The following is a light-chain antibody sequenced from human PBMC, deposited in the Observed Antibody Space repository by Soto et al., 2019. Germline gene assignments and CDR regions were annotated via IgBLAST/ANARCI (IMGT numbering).Light chain of an antibody. Sequence: EIVMTQSPATLSVSPGERATLSCRASQSVSSNLAWYQQKAGQAPRLLMYGASTRATGIPARFSGSGSGTEFALTISSLQSEDFAVYYYQQYGSSPGWTFGQGTKVDIK. CDR3: QQYGSSPGWT. CDR2: GAS. V-gene: IGKV3-15*01. CDR1: QSVSSN. J-gene: IGKJ1*01.